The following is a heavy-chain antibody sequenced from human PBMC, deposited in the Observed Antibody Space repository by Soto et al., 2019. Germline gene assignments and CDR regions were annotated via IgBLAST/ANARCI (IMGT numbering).Heavy chain of an antibody. CDR3: ARGPIVVVPAAKGGDWFDP. D-gene: IGHD2-2*01. CDR1: GYTFTSYG. Sequence: ASVKVSCKASGYTFTSYGISWVRQAPGQGLEWMGWISAYNGNTNYAQKLQGRVTMTTETSTGKAYMELRSLRSDDTAVYYCARGPIVVVPAAKGGDWFDPWGQGTLVTVSS. V-gene: IGHV1-18*01. CDR2: ISAYNGNT. J-gene: IGHJ5*02.